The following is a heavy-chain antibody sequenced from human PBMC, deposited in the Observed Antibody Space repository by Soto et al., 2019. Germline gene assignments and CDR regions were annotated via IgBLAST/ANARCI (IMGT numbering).Heavy chain of an antibody. J-gene: IGHJ6*03. CDR3: ARGFGDYEIDYYYMDV. CDR2: IYYSGST. Sequence: SETLSLTCTVSGGSISSYYWSWIRQPLGKGLEWIGYIYYSGSTNYNPSLKSRVTISVDTSKNQFSLKLSSVTAADTAGYYCARGFGDYEIDYYYMDVWGKGTTVTVSS. D-gene: IGHD4-17*01. CDR1: GGSISSYY. V-gene: IGHV4-59*08.